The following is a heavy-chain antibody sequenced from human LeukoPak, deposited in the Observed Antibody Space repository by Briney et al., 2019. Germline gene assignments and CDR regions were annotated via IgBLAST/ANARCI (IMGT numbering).Heavy chain of an antibody. Sequence: GGALRLSCAASGFTFSSYWMHWVRQAPGKGLEWVGFIRSKGYGGTKEYAAYGKGRFTISRDDSQSIAYLQMNSLKTEDTALYYCTRDRLVVLMVYALPAYWGQGTLVTVSS. J-gene: IGHJ4*02. V-gene: IGHV3-49*04. CDR1: GFTFSSYW. CDR2: IRSKGYGGTK. D-gene: IGHD2-8*01. CDR3: TRDRLVVLMVYALPAY.